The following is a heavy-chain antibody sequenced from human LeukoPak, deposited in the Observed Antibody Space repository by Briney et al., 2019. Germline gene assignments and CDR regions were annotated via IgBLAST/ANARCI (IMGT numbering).Heavy chain of an antibody. Sequence: PSETLSLTCTVSGGSISSSSYSWGWIRQPPGKGLEWIGSIYYSGSTYYNPSLKSRVTISVDTSKNQFSLKLSSVTAADTAVYYCARLKSGSSRHFDYWGQGTLVTVSS. J-gene: IGHJ4*02. CDR2: IYYSGST. D-gene: IGHD1-26*01. CDR3: ARLKSGSSRHFDY. V-gene: IGHV4-39*01. CDR1: GGSISSSSYS.